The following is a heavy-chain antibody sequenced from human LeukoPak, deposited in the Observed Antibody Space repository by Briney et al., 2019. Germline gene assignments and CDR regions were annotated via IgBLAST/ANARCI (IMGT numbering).Heavy chain of an antibody. Sequence: GESLKISCKGSGYSFTSYWIGWVRQMPGKGLEWMGIIYPGDSDTRYSPSFQGQVTISADKSISTAYLQWSSLKASDTAMYYCARIQAYYQYYYYYYGMDVWGQGTTVTVSS. D-gene: IGHD3-22*01. CDR1: GYSFTSYW. CDR3: ARIQAYYQYYYYYYGMDV. V-gene: IGHV5-51*01. J-gene: IGHJ6*02. CDR2: IYPGDSDT.